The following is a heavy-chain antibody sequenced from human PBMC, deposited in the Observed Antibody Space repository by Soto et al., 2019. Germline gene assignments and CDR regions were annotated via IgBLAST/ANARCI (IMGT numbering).Heavy chain of an antibody. CDR1: GGSISSGGYY. D-gene: IGHD3-10*01. CDR3: ARHAPSITMVRGVIRYFDY. J-gene: IGHJ4*02. Sequence: SETLSLTCTVSGGSISSGGYYWSWIRQHPGKGLEWIGYIYYSGSTYYNPSLKSRVTISVDTSKNQFSLKLSSVTAADTAVYYCARHAPSITMVRGVIRYFDYWGQGTLVTVSS. CDR2: IYYSGST. V-gene: IGHV4-31*03.